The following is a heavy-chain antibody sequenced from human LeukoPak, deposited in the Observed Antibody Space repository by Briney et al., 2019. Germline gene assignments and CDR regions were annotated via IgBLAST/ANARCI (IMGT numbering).Heavy chain of an antibody. CDR2: ISGSGGST. J-gene: IGHJ4*02. CDR1: GFTFSSYA. D-gene: IGHD4-17*01. V-gene: IGHV3-23*01. CDR3: AKDPGRYGDYYFDY. Sequence: GGSLRPSCAASGFTFSSYAMSWVRQAPGKGLEWVSAISGSGGSTYYADSVKGRFTISRDNSKNTLYLQMNSLRAEDTAVYYCAKDPGRYGDYYFDYWGQGTLVTVSS.